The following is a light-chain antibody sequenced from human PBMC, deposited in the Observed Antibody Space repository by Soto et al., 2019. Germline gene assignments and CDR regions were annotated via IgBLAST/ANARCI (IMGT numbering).Light chain of an antibody. J-gene: IGKJ3*01. V-gene: IGKV1-27*01. CDR3: HKYSSVPV. Sequence: DIQMTQSPTSLSASVGDRVTITCRASQDIRNFVAWYQQKPGKAPKLLIYAASTLQSGVPSKFSGSGSGTDFTLTINSLQPEDVATYYCHKYSSVPVFGPGTKVEIK. CDR2: AAS. CDR1: QDIRNF.